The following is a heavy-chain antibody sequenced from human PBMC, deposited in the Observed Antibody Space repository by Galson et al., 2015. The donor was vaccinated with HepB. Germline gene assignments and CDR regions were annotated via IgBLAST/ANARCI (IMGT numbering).Heavy chain of an antibody. CDR3: AADRVDGVTYSVY. V-gene: IGHV1-69*13. J-gene: IGHJ4*02. D-gene: IGHD2-21*02. CDR2: IVPFFETT. CDR1: GGTFTKYA. Sequence: SVKVSCKASGGTFTKYAISWVRQAPGLGFEWIGGIVPFFETTNYARKFQGRATIIADESTSTAYMILHSLTSEDTAVYYCAADRVDGVTYSVYWGRGTLVAVSS.